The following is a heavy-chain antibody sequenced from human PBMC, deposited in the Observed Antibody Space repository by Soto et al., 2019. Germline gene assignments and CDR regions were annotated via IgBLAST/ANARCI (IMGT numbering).Heavy chain of an antibody. J-gene: IGHJ4*02. D-gene: IGHD6-19*01. CDR1: GCSIIGSY. Sequence: AGTLSLTCSVSGCSIIGSYWSWIRQSPGKGLEWLGYVYYTGSTNYSPSLRSRVSISVDTSKNEFSLRLSSVTAADTAVYFCARSVAVPGAHIDYWGQGTQVTVSS. CDR3: ARSVAVPGAHIDY. CDR2: VYYTGST. V-gene: IGHV4-59*01.